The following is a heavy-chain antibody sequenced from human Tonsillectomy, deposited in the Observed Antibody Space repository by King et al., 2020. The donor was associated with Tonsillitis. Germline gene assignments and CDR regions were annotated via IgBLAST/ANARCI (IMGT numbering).Heavy chain of an antibody. CDR2: INPNSGGT. V-gene: IGHV1-2*02. Sequence: VQLVESGAEVKKPGASVKVSCKASGYTFTGYYMHWVRQAPGQGLEWMGWINPNSGGTNYAQKFQGRVTMTRDTSISTAYMELGRLRSDDTAVYYCARVRSGYYDSSPPWGQGTLVTVSS. CDR3: ARVRSGYYDSSPP. J-gene: IGHJ5*02. CDR1: GYTFTGYY. D-gene: IGHD3-22*01.